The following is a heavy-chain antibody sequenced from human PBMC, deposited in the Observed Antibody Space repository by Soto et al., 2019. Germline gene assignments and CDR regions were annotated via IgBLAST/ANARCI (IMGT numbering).Heavy chain of an antibody. D-gene: IGHD6-6*01. CDR1: GDSVASNSAA. CDR2: TYYRSKWYY. Sequence: PSQTLSLTCVISGDSVASNSAAWNWIRQSPSRGLEWLGRTYYRSKWYYGYAVSVKSRITINPDTSKNQFSLQLNSVTPEDTAVYFCARIHSSSSLDMDVWGQGTTVTVSS. V-gene: IGHV6-1*01. CDR3: ARIHSSSSLDMDV. J-gene: IGHJ6*02.